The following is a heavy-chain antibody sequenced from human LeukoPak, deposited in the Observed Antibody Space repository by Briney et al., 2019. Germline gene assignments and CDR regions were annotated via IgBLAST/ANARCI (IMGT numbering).Heavy chain of an antibody. CDR3: ARDRSLLGSYYDSSGYYYAFDI. V-gene: IGHV3-21*01. J-gene: IGHJ3*02. Sequence: GSLRLSCAASGFTFSSYSMNWVRQAPGKGLEWVSSISSSSSYIYYADSVKGRFTISRDNAKNSLYLQMNSLRAEDTAVYYCARDRSLLGSYYDSSGYYYAFDIWGQGTMVTVSS. CDR1: GFTFSSYS. D-gene: IGHD3-22*01. CDR2: ISSSSSYI.